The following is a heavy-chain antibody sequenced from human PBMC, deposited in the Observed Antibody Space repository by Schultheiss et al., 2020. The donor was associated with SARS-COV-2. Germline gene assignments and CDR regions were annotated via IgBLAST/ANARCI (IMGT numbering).Heavy chain of an antibody. D-gene: IGHD4-23*01. Sequence: SETLSLTCTVSGTSINSGDYSWTWIRQHPGKGLEWIGYTHYSGSSYYSPSLKSRVTISIDTSKNQFSLKLSSVTAADTAVYYCARHDYGGNYFFDYWGQGTLVTVSS. CDR1: GTSINSGDYS. CDR2: THYSGSS. V-gene: IGHV4-31*03. CDR3: ARHDYGGNYFFDY. J-gene: IGHJ4*02.